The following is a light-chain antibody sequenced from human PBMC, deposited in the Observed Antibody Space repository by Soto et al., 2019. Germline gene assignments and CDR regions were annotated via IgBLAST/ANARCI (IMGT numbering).Light chain of an antibody. Sequence: DIVMTQSPDSLAVSLGERATINCKSSQRVLYNSNNKNYLAWYQQKPGQAPKMLIYWASTRESGVPDRFSGSGSGTNFTLTVSSLQAEDVAVYYCQQYRSSPFTFGPGTKVDIK. CDR2: WAS. CDR1: QRVLYNSNNKNY. CDR3: QQYRSSPFT. V-gene: IGKV4-1*01. J-gene: IGKJ3*01.